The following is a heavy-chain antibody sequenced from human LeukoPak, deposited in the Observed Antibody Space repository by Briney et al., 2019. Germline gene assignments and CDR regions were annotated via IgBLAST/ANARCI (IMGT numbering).Heavy chain of an antibody. CDR2: IIPIFGTA. CDR1: GGTFSSYA. D-gene: IGHD7-27*01. V-gene: IGHV1-69*05. CDR3: ARGRRKLGDXFDY. Sequence: SVKVSXKASGGTFSSYAISWVRQAPGQGLEWMGGIIPIFGTANYAQKFQGRVTITTDESTSTAYMELSSLRSEDTAVYYCARGRRKLGDXFDYXXXXXLXTXS. J-gene: IGHJ4*01.